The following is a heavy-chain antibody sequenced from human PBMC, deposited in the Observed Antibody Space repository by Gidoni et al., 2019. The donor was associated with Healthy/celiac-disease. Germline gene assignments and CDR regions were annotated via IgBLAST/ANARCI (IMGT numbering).Heavy chain of an antibody. CDR3: AKDQGIYCGGDCLYYFDY. D-gene: IGHD2-21*02. Sequence: QVQLVESGGGVVQPGRSLRLSCAVSGFPFSSYGRHWVRQAPGKGLECVAVISYDGSNKYYADSVKGRFTISRDNSKNTLYLQMNSLRAEDTAVYYCAKDQGIYCGGDCLYYFDYWGQGTLVTVSS. V-gene: IGHV3-30*18. CDR1: GFPFSSYG. CDR2: ISYDGSNK. J-gene: IGHJ4*02.